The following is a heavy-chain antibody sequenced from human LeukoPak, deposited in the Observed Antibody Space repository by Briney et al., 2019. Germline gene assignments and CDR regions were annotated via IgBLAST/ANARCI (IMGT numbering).Heavy chain of an antibody. V-gene: IGHV3-53*01. J-gene: IGHJ6*02. CDR3: ARDKELRVDYYYGMDV. Sequence: GGSLRLSCAASGFTVSSNYMSWVRQAPGKGLEWVSVIYSGGSTYYADSVKGRFTISRDNSKNTLYLQMNSLRAEDTAVYYCARDKELRVDYYYGMDVWGQGTTVTVSS. CDR2: IYSGGST. CDR1: GFTVSSNY. D-gene: IGHD1-7*01.